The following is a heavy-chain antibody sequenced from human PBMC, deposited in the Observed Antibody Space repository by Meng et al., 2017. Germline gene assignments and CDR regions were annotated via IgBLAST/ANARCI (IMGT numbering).Heavy chain of an antibody. CDR1: GLRFTDAW. V-gene: IGHV3-15*04. J-gene: IGHJ4*02. Sequence: VEVVESGGGLGKRGGPRRLSCVASGLRFTDAWMSWVRQAPGKGLEWVGRIERKSDGGTIYYAAPVKGRFTISRDDSKNTLYLQMDSLINEDTAVYFCATGAAAADHWGQGTLVTVSS. CDR3: ATGAAAADH. D-gene: IGHD6-13*01. CDR2: IERKSDGGTI.